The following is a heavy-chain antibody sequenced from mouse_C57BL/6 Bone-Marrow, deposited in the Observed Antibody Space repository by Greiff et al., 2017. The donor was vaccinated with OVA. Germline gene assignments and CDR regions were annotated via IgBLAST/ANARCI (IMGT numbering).Heavy chain of an antibody. CDR1: GYTFTSYG. V-gene: IGHV1-81*01. CDR2: IYPRSGNT. CDR3: ARVGYGMDY. D-gene: IGHD2-1*01. J-gene: IGHJ2*01. Sequence: VQLQQSGAELARPGASVKLSCKASGYTFTSYGISWVKQRTGQGLEWIGEIYPRSGNTYYNEKFKGKATLTAAKSSSTSYVELRSLTSEDSSVYFCARVGYGMDYWGQGTTLTVSS.